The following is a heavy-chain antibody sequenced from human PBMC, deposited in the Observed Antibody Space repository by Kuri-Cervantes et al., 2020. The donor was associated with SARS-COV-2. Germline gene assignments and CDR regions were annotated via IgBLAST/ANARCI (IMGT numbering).Heavy chain of an antibody. CDR3: GSLYDSSGYSDAFDL. D-gene: IGHD3-22*01. CDR2: IDPSDSYT. J-gene: IGHJ3*01. CDR1: GDRFTSYW. V-gene: IGHV5-10-1*01. Sequence: GGSLRLSCKDSGDRFTSYWISWVRQMPGKGLERMGRIDPSDSYTHYSPSFQGHVTISIDKSINTAYLQWSSLNASDTAMYYCGSLYDSSGYSDAFDLWGQGTMVTVSS.